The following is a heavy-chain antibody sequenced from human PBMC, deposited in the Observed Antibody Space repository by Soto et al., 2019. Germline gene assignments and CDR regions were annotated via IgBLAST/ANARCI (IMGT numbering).Heavy chain of an antibody. D-gene: IGHD1-1*01. V-gene: IGHV3-23*01. CDR1: GFTFSSYA. Sequence: GGSLRLSCAASGFTFSSYAMSWVRQAPGKGLEWVSAISGSGGSTYYADSVKGRFTISRDNSKNTLYLQMNSLRAEDTAVYYCAKDIGNWNDARLTDYWGQGTLVTVSS. CDR2: ISGSGGST. J-gene: IGHJ4*02. CDR3: AKDIGNWNDARLTDY.